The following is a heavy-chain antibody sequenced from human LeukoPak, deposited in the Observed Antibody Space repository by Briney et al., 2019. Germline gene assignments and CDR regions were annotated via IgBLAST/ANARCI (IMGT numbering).Heavy chain of an antibody. J-gene: IGHJ5*02. D-gene: IGHD6-25*01. V-gene: IGHV4-39*01. CDR2: IYDNENT. CDR3: ATLRSSGWPHVKTS. Sequence: PSETLSLTCTVSGGSIRNDNHYWSWIRQPPGRGGEWVASIYDNENTYYSSSLKSRLTISVDTSENQFSLKLNSVTAADTAVYYCATLRSSGWPHVKTSWGKGTLVTVSS. CDR1: GGSIRNDNHY.